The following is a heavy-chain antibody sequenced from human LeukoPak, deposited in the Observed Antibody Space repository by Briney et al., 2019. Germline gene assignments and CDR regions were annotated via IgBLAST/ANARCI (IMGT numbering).Heavy chain of an antibody. Sequence: PSETLSLTCAVYGGSFCDYYWSWIRQPPGKGLGLEWIGEINHSGNTNYNPSLKSRVTISVDTSKNQFSLRLSSVTAADTAVYYCARDTIGAFSYGLDVWGQGTTVTVSS. D-gene: IGHD4/OR15-4a*01. V-gene: IGHV4-34*01. CDR1: GGSFCDYY. CDR3: ARDTIGAFSYGLDV. CDR2: INHSGNT. J-gene: IGHJ6*02.